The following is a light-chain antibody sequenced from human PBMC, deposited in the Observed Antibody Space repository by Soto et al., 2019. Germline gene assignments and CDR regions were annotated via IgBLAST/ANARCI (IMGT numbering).Light chain of an antibody. CDR2: STS. Sequence: EIVLTQSPGTLSLSPGETATLSCRASQTIGRNYLAWYQQNPGQAPRLLIFSTSTSATGIPERFSGGGSGTGFALSISRREPEDFAVYYCQQYASSPLLSFGGGTQVEIK. J-gene: IGKJ4*01. V-gene: IGKV3-20*01. CDR3: QQYASSPLLS. CDR1: QTIGRNY.